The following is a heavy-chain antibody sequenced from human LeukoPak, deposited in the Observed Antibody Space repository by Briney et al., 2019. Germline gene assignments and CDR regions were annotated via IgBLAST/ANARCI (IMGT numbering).Heavy chain of an antibody. CDR2: ISGSGGST. V-gene: IGHV3-23*01. CDR1: GLTFSSKA. CDR3: AKDPYGDWLWYYFDY. Sequence: GRPLRLSCAASGLTFSSKAMGCVRQFPAIPLGRATAISGSGGSTYYADSVKGRFTISRDNSKNTLYLQMNSLRVEDTAVYYCAKDPYGDWLWYYFDYWGQGTLVTVSS. D-gene: IGHD4-17*01. J-gene: IGHJ4*02.